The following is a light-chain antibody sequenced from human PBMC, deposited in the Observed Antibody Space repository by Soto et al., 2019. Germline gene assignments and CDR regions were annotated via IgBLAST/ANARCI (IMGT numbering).Light chain of an antibody. J-gene: IGKJ1*01. Sequence: DIVMTQSPATLSVSPGERATISCRASQYVHSNLGWYQQKRGQAPRLLIYGASTRATGIPARFSGSGSETEFTLTISSLQSEDFAVYYCQQYNNWPRTFGQGTKVEIK. CDR2: GAS. CDR3: QQYNNWPRT. CDR1: QYVHSN. V-gene: IGKV3-15*01.